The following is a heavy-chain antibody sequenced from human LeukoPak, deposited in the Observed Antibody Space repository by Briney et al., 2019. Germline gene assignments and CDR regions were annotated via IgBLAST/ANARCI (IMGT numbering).Heavy chain of an antibody. J-gene: IGHJ4*02. Sequence: PSETLSLTGAVYGGSFSGYYWSWIRQPRGKGLEWIGEINHSGSTNYNPSLKSRVTISVDSSKNQFPLKLSSVTAADTAVYYCAREGGYCSSTSCYLYWGQGTLVTVSS. CDR2: INHSGST. CDR3: AREGGYCSSTSCYLY. D-gene: IGHD2-2*01. V-gene: IGHV4-34*01. CDR1: GGSFSGYY.